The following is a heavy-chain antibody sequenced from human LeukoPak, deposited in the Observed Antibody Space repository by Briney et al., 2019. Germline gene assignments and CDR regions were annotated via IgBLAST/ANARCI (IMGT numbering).Heavy chain of an antibody. D-gene: IGHD2-2*02. V-gene: IGHV4-59*06. CDR3: ARDRGCSSTSCYMYYYYYYMDV. Sequence: SETLSLTCTVSGGSISSYYWSWIRQHPGKGLEWIGYIYYSGSTYYNPSLKSRVTISVDTSKNQFSLKLSSVTAADTAVYYCARDRGCSSTSCYMYYYYYYMDVWGKGTTVTVSS. CDR2: IYYSGST. J-gene: IGHJ6*03. CDR1: GGSISSYY.